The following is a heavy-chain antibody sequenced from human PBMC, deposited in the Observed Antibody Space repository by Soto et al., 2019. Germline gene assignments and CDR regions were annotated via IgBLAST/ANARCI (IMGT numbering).Heavy chain of an antibody. CDR2: IYYSGST. CDR1: GVPISTDDYY. V-gene: IGHV4-30-4*02. D-gene: IGHD3-10*01. Sequence: KTSETLSLTCTVSGVPISTDDYYWTWIRQPPGKGLEWIGYIYYSGSTYYNWSLKSRVTILYLQMNSLRAEDTAVYYCAAWAEGATEVHWGQGTLVTVSS. J-gene: IGHJ4*02. CDR3: EVH.